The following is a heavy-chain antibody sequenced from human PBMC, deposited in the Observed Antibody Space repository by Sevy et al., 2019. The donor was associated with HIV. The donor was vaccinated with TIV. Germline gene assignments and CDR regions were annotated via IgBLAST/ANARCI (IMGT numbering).Heavy chain of an antibody. CDR1: GGSISSYY. Sequence: SETLSLTCTVSGGSISSYYWSWIRQPAGKGLEWIGRIYTSGSTNYNPSLKSRVTMSVDTSKNQFSLRLSSVTAADTAVYYCAGDFRFLEWPRSFYYYYGMDVWGQGTTVTVSS. V-gene: IGHV4-4*07. D-gene: IGHD3-3*01. CDR3: AGDFRFLEWPRSFYYYYGMDV. CDR2: IYTSGST. J-gene: IGHJ6*02.